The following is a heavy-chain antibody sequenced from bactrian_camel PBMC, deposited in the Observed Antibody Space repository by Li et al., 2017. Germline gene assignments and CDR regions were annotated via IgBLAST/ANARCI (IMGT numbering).Heavy chain of an antibody. D-gene: IGHD3*01. J-gene: IGHJ4*01. CDR3: AAVAFASCSGSWCETAQPNY. CDR1: GFPYSRNC. V-gene: IGHV3S40*01. Sequence: VQLVESGGGLVQPGGSLRLSCAASGFPYSRNCMGWFRQAPGKGLEWVSGINSGGSSTYYAADTVKGRFTISRDNAKNSLYLQMNNLNPEDTAVYYCAAVAFASCSGSWCETAQPNYWGQGTQVTVS. CDR2: INSGGSST.